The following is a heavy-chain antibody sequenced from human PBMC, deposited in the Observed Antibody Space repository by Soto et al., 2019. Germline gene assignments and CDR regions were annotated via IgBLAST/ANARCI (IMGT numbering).Heavy chain of an antibody. J-gene: IGHJ4*02. Sequence: QVQLVESGGGVVQPGRSLRLSCAASGFTFSSYAMHWVRQAPGKGLEWVAVISYDGSNKYYADSVKGRFTISRDNSKNTLYLQMNSLRAEDTAVYYCARDPQGTAMVLYFDYWGQGTLVTVSS. CDR2: ISYDGSNK. CDR3: ARDPQGTAMVLYFDY. D-gene: IGHD5-18*01. CDR1: GFTFSSYA. V-gene: IGHV3-30-3*01.